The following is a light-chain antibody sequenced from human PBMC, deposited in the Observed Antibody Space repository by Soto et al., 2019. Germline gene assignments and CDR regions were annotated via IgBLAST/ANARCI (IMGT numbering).Light chain of an antibody. Sequence: EIVLTQSPGTLSLPPGQRATLSCRASQSVSSNYLAWYQQRPGQAPRLLVYGASSRATGIPDRFSGSGSGTDFTLTISRLEPEDFAVYYCHQYGDSPTFGPGTKVNIK. CDR3: HQYGDSPT. CDR1: QSVSSNY. V-gene: IGKV3-20*01. CDR2: GAS. J-gene: IGKJ3*01.